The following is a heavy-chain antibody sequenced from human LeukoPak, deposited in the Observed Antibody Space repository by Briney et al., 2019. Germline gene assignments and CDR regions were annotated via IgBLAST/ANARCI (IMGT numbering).Heavy chain of an antibody. CDR1: GFTFSSYA. Sequence: GRSLRLSCAASGFTFSSYAMSWVRQAPGKGLEWVSAISGSGGSTYYADSVKGRFTISRDNSKNTLYLQMNSLRAEDTAVYYCARSGYSYGHMTYYFDYWGQGTLVTVSS. V-gene: IGHV3-23*01. CDR2: ISGSGGST. CDR3: ARSGYSYGHMTYYFDY. J-gene: IGHJ4*02. D-gene: IGHD5-18*01.